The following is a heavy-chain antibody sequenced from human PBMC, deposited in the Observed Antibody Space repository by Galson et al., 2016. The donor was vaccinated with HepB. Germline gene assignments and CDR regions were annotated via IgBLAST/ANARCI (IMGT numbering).Heavy chain of an antibody. J-gene: IGHJ4*02. CDR2: ISGSGGIT. Sequence: SLRLSCAASGFTFSSYAMSWVRQAPGKGLEWVSTISGSGGITYYADSVKGRFTISRDNSKNTLYLQMSSLRAEDTAIYYCAKDPYVVPAAAGSYFDYWGQGTLVTVSS. V-gene: IGHV3-23*01. CDR1: GFTFSSYA. CDR3: AKDPYVVPAAAGSYFDY. D-gene: IGHD6-13*01.